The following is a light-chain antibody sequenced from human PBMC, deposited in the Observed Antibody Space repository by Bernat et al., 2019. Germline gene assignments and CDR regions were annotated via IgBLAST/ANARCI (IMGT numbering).Light chain of an antibody. CDR1: QDINSY. CDR3: LQYNSVPNT. Sequence: VTITSRASQDINSYLAWYQKKPWKSPKPLIYYASNLLSGVPSRFLGSGSGTEFTLTISSLQPEDITVYICLQYNSVPNTFGPGTNLDIK. CDR2: YAS. V-gene: IGKV1-16*01. J-gene: IGKJ3*01.